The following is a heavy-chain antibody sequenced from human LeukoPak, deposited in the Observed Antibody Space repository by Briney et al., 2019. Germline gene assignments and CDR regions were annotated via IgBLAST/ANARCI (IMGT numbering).Heavy chain of an antibody. CDR2: TSSSSSYM. CDR3: AKYRDVPAIGMDV. J-gene: IGHJ6*02. D-gene: IGHD5-12*01. V-gene: IGHV3-21*06. CDR1: GFTFSSYT. Sequence: GGSLRLSCAASGFTFSSYTMNWFRQAPGKGLEWVSSTSSSSSYMYYADSVKGRFTISRDTAKNSLYLQMNSLRAEDTAVYYCAKYRDVPAIGMDVWGQGTTVTVSS.